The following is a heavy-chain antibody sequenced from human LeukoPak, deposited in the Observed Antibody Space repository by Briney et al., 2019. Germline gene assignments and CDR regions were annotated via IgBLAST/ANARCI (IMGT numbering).Heavy chain of an antibody. CDR3: ARRTTIIAAADLANWYFDL. V-gene: IGHV3-53*01. CDR1: GFTVSSNY. D-gene: IGHD6-13*01. CDR2: IYSGGST. J-gene: IGHJ2*01. Sequence: GGSLRLSCAASGFTVSSNYMSWVRQAPGKGLEWVSVIYSGGSTYYADSVKGRFTISRDNSKSTLYLQMNSLRAEDTAVYYCARRTTIIAAADLANWYFDLWGRGTLVTVSS.